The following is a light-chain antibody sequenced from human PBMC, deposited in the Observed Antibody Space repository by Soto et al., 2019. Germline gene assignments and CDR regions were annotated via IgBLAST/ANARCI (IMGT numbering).Light chain of an antibody. J-gene: IGKJ2*01. CDR2: GAS. CDR1: RSVSSSY. CDR3: QQFGSLPGA. Sequence: EIVLTQSPGTLSLSPGERATLSCRASRSVSSSYLAWYQQKPGQAPRLLIYGASNRATGIPDRFSGSGSGTDFTLTISRLEPEDFAVYHCQQFGSLPGAFGQGTKLEIK. V-gene: IGKV3-20*01.